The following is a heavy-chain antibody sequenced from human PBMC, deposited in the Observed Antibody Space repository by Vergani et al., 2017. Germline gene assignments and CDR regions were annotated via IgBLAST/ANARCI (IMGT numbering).Heavy chain of an antibody. Sequence: QVQLVQSGAEVKKPGASVKVSCKASGYTFTSYYMHWVRQAPGQGLEWMGIINPSGGSTNYAQRFHGRVTMTRDTSISTAYVELSRLRSDDTAVYYCAREGVAAGDLDWFDPWGQGTLVTVSS. D-gene: IGHD6-13*01. V-gene: IGHV1-46*01. CDR1: GYTFTSYY. CDR3: AREGVAAGDLDWFDP. CDR2: INPSGGST. J-gene: IGHJ5*02.